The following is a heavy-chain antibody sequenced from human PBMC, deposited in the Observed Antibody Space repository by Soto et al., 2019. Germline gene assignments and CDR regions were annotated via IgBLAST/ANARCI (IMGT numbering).Heavy chain of an antibody. D-gene: IGHD2-2*01. Sequence: ASVKVSCKASGYTFTSYDINWVRQATGQGLEWMGWMNPNGGNTGYAQKFQGRVTMTRSTSISTAYMELSSLRSEDTAVYYCAREGQLLPGSYYYGMDVWGQGTTVTVSS. J-gene: IGHJ6*02. CDR2: MNPNGGNT. V-gene: IGHV1-8*01. CDR1: GYTFTSYD. CDR3: AREGQLLPGSYYYGMDV.